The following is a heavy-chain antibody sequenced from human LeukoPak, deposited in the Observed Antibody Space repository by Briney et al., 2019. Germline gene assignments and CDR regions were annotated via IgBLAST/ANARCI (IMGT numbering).Heavy chain of an antibody. CDR2: IYYSGST. CDR1: GGSISSSSYY. J-gene: IGHJ4*02. V-gene: IGHV4-39*01. D-gene: IGHD1-26*01. CDR3: ARHRSGSYYLTYYFDY. Sequence: PSETLSLTCTVSGGSISSSSYYWGWIRQPPGKGLEWIGSIYYSGSTYHNPSLKSRVTISVDTSKNQFSLKLSSVTAADTAVYYCARHRSGSYYLTYYFDYWGQGTLVTVSS.